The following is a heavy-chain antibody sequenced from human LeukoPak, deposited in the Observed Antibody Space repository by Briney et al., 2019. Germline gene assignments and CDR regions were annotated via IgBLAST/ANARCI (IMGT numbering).Heavy chain of an antibody. J-gene: IGHJ4*02. D-gene: IGHD2-2*01. V-gene: IGHV3-23*01. CDR1: GFTFSSYA. CDR3: AGGGRIVVVPAALSV. CDR2: ISGSGGST. Sequence: GGSLRLSCAASGFTFSSYAMSWVRQAPGKGLEWVSAISGSGGSTYYADSVKGRFTISRDNSKNTLYLQMNSLRAEDTAVYYCAGGGRIVVVPAALSVWGQGTLVTVSS.